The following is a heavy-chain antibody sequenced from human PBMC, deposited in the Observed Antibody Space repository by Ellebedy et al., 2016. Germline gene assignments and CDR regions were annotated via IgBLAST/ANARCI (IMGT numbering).Heavy chain of an antibody. Sequence: ASVKVSCXASGYTFTSYGISWVRQAPGQGLEWMGWISAYNGSTNYAQKLQGRVTMTTDTSTSTAYMELRSLRSDDTAVYYCARYTIFGVASDYWGQGTLVTVSS. D-gene: IGHD3-3*01. V-gene: IGHV1-18*01. CDR3: ARYTIFGVASDY. CDR2: ISAYNGST. CDR1: GYTFTSYG. J-gene: IGHJ4*02.